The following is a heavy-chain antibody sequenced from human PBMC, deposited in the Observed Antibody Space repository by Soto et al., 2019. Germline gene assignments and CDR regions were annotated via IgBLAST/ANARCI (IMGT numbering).Heavy chain of an antibody. Sequence: ASVKVSCKASGGTFSSYAISWVRQAPGQGLEWMGWISAYNGNTNYAQKLQGRVTMTTDTSTSTAYMELRSLRSDDTAVYYCAREGYYDSSGYPLEYYFDYWGQGTLVTVSS. J-gene: IGHJ4*02. CDR2: ISAYNGNT. CDR3: AREGYYDSSGYPLEYYFDY. CDR1: GGTFSSYA. D-gene: IGHD3-22*01. V-gene: IGHV1-18*01.